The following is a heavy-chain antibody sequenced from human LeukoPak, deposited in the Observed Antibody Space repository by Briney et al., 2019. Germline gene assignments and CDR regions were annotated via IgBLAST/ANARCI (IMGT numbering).Heavy chain of an antibody. CDR1: GSSFSSYV. D-gene: IGHD4-11*01. CDR3: AREGTLHGQYFDY. Sequence: GRSLRLSCAASGSSFSSYVMHWVRQAPGMGLEWVAGVWHDGSNIHYIDSVNGRATISRDNSKNTLYLQMNSLRAEDTAMYYCAREGTLHGQYFDYWGQGTLVTVSS. V-gene: IGHV3-33*01. J-gene: IGHJ4*02. CDR2: VWHDGSNI.